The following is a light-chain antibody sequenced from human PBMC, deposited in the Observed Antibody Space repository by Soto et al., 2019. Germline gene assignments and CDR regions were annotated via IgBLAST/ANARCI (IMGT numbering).Light chain of an antibody. V-gene: IGKV3-11*01. J-gene: IGKJ5*01. CDR1: QSVSRY. CDR3: QQRSDWPIT. Sequence: EIVLTQSPATLSLSPGERATLSCRASQSVSRYLAWYQQKPGQAPRLLIYDASNRATGIPARFSGSGSGTDLPLTISSLEPEDFAVYYCQQRSDWPITFGQGTRLEIK. CDR2: DAS.